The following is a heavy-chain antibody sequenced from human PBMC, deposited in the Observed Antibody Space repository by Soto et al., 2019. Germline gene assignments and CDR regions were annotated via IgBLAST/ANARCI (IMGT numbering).Heavy chain of an antibody. V-gene: IGHV1-18*01. CDR2: ISAYNGNT. CDR1: GYTFTSYG. CDR3: ARVDIVVVVAATTIDY. Sequence: GASVKVSCKASGYTFTSYGISWLRQAPGQGLEWMGWISAYNGNTNYAQKLQGRVTMTTDTSTSTAYMELKSLRSDDTAVYYCARVDIVVVVAATTIDYWGQGTLVTVSS. J-gene: IGHJ4*02. D-gene: IGHD2-15*01.